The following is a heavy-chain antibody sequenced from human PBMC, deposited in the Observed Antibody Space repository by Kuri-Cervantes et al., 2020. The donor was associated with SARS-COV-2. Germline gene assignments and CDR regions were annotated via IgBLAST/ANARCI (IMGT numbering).Heavy chain of an antibody. V-gene: IGHV3-21*01. CDR2: ISSSSSYV. CDR1: GFTFSSYS. J-gene: IGHJ4*02. CDR3: ARADLYSSGWDAKTYYFDY. D-gene: IGHD6-19*01. Sequence: GESLKIPCAASGFTFSSYSMNWVRQAPGKGLEWVSSISSSSSYVYYAESVKGRFTISRDNAKNSLYLQMNSLRAEDTAVYYCARADLYSSGWDAKTYYFDYWGQGTLVTVSS.